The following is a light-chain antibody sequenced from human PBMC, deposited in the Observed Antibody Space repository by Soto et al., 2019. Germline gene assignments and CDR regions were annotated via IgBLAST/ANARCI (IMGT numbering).Light chain of an antibody. Sequence: EIVLTQSPGTLSLSPGERATLSCMASQSVRSSSLALYQQKSGQAPTLLIYGTSIRATGIPDRLSGKGSGTDFNFSISSLEPEDSAVYYCQQYGSSPLTFVGGTKLEIK. J-gene: IGKJ4*01. V-gene: IGKV3-20*01. CDR3: QQYGSSPLT. CDR2: GTS. CDR1: QSVRSSS.